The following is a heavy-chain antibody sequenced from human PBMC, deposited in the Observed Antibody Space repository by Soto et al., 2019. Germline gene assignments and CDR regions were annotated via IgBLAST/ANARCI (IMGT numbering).Heavy chain of an antibody. D-gene: IGHD1-1*01. CDR3: ARDHNWSYDD. Sequence: XGSLRLYWAASGCTFCSHCMHWVRQVPGKGLAWVSHIGPDGSGTRYADSVQGRFTISRDNDRNTLYLQMDSLRDGDTAVYYCARDHNWSYDDWGPGILVTVSS. CDR1: GCTFCSHC. V-gene: IGHV3-74*01. CDR2: IGPDGSGT. J-gene: IGHJ4*02.